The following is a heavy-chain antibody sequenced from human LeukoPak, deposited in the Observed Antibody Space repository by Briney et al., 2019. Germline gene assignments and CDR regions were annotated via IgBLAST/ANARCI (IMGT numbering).Heavy chain of an antibody. D-gene: IGHD2-2*01. J-gene: IGHJ3*02. CDR2: IYYSGST. V-gene: IGHV4-59*08. CDR3: ARHQGRYCSSTSCYAFDI. CDR1: GGSISSYY. Sequence: KPSETLPLTCTVSGGSISSYYWSWIRQPPGKGLEWIGYIYYSGSTNYNPSLKSRVTISVDTSKNQFSLKLSSVTAADTAVYYCARHQGRYCSSTSCYAFDIWGQGTMVTVSS.